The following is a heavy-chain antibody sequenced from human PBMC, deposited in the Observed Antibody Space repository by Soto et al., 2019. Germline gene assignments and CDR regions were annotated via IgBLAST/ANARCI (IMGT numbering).Heavy chain of an antibody. J-gene: IGHJ5*02. CDR1: GFTFSSYS. CDR2: ISSSSSYI. CDR3: ARDGYKSYDFWSGYYTPNWFDP. D-gene: IGHD3-3*01. V-gene: IGHV3-21*01. Sequence: GGSLRLCCAASGFTFSSYSMNWVRQAPGKGLEWVSSISSSSSYIYYADSVKGRFTISRDNAKNSLYLQMNSLRAEDTAVYYCARDGYKSYDFWSGYYTPNWFDPWGQGTLVTVSS.